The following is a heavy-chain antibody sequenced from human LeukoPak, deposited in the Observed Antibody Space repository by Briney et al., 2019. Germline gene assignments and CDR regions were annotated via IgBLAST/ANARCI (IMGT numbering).Heavy chain of an antibody. Sequence: KSGGSLRLSCAASRFTFSCYTMNWVRQAPGKGLEWVSSISSGSSCIYYADSVKGRFTISRDNAKNSLYLQMNSLRAEDTAVYYCGRIGAPRHCGGDCYSGDYWGQGTLVTVSS. J-gene: IGHJ4*02. CDR2: ISSGSSCI. V-gene: IGHV3-21*01. D-gene: IGHD2-21*02. CDR3: GRIGAPRHCGGDCYSGDY. CDR1: RFTFSCYT.